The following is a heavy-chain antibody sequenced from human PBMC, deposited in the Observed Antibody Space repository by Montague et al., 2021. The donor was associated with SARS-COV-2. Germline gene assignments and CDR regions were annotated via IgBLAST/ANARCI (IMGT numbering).Heavy chain of an antibody. CDR2: IYDSGST. CDR3: VKGSGYP. Sequence: SETLSLTCTVTGDSIISDKYYWSWIRQPPGKGLEWLGFIYDSGSTSYNPSLHSRVTITIDTSKNQFSLNLMSVTPADTAGYYCVKGSGYPWGQGTLVTVSS. V-gene: IGHV4-61*01. J-gene: IGHJ5*02. CDR1: GDSIISDKYY. D-gene: IGHD3-22*01.